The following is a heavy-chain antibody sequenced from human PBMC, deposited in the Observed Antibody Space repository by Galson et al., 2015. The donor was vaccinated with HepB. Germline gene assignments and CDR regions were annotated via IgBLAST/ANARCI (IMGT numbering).Heavy chain of an antibody. V-gene: IGHV1-24*01. CDR3: ATVPTEQWLVWERYFDY. D-gene: IGHD6-19*01. Sequence: SVKVSCKVSGYTLTELSMHWVRQAPGKGLEWMGGIDPEDGETIYAQKFQGRVTMTEDTSTDTAYMELSSLRSEDTAVYYCATVPTEQWLVWERYFDYWGQGTLVTVS. CDR1: GYTLTELS. J-gene: IGHJ4*02. CDR2: IDPEDGET.